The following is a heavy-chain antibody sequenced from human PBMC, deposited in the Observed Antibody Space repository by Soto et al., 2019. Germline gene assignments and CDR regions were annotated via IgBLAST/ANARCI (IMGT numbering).Heavy chain of an antibody. CDR1: GYTFTSYA. J-gene: IGHJ5*02. CDR2: INAGNGNR. V-gene: IGHV1-3*01. Sequence: ASVKVSCKASGYTFTSYAMHWVRQAPGQRLEWMGWINAGNGNRKYSQKFQGRVTITRDTSASTAYMELSSLRSEDTAVYYCARGTPVWFDPWGQGTLVTVSS. D-gene: IGHD3-10*01. CDR3: ARGTPVWFDP.